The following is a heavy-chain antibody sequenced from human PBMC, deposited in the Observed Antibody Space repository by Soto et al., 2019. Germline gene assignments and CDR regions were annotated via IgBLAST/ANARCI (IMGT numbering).Heavy chain of an antibody. J-gene: IGHJ4*02. CDR3: ARDGGGIQLWTDYFDY. D-gene: IGHD5-18*01. CDR1: GFTFSSYS. CDR2: ISSSSSYI. V-gene: IGHV3-21*01. Sequence: EVQLVESGGGVVKPGGSVRLSCAASGFTFSSYSMNWVRQAPGKGLEWVSSISSSSSYINYADSVKGRFTISGDNAKNSLYLQMNSLRAEDTAVYYCARDGGGIQLWTDYFDYWGQGTLVTVSS.